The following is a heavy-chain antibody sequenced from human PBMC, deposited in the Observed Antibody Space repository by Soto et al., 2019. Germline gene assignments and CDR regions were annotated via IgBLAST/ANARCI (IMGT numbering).Heavy chain of an antibody. CDR3: ARSVGSASTCYLYFDV. D-gene: IGHD3-22*01. Sequence: GESVKVSYTASGYTFPDEHVNWVRQASGHGPEWTGWMNPHSGYTGYTQKFQGRVAMTSNTSISTAYMELSSLTSEDTAIYYCARSVGSASTCYLYFDVWGQGALVTVST. J-gene: IGHJ4*02. CDR2: MNPHSGYT. V-gene: IGHV1-8*01. CDR1: GYTFPDEH.